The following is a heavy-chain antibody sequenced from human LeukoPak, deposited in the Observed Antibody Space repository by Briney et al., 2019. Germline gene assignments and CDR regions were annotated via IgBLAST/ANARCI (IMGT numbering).Heavy chain of an antibody. CDR2: MNANSGNT. J-gene: IGHJ4*02. Sequence: ASVKVSCKASGYTFTSYDINWVRQATGQGLEWMGWMNANSGNTGYAQKFQDRVTMTRNTSISTAYMELSSLRSEDTAVYYCARGRRDSRQFDDWGQGTLVTVSS. CDR1: GYTFTSYD. D-gene: IGHD3-10*01. CDR3: ARGRRDSRQFDD. V-gene: IGHV1-8*01.